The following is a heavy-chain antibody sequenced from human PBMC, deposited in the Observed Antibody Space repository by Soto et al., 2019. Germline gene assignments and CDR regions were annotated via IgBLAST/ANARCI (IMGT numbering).Heavy chain of an antibody. CDR1: GDSISSSDW. Sequence: QLQLKESGPGLVKPSGTLSLTCAVSGDSISSSDWWKWVRQPPGKGLEWIGEISQSGSTNCNPSLKSRVTISIDKSKKYFSLKLDSVTAADTAVYYCAREVNGVQAFDYWGQGTLVTVSS. CDR3: AREVNGVQAFDY. CDR2: ISQSGST. V-gene: IGHV4-4*02. D-gene: IGHD4-17*01. J-gene: IGHJ4*02.